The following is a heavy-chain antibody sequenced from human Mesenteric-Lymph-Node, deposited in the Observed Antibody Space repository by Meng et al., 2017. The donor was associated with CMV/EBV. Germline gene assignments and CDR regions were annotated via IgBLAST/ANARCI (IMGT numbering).Heavy chain of an antibody. Sequence: GESLKISCAASGFTFSTYSMNWVRQAPGKGLEWVSVVSSGDVTKYYADSVKGRFTISKDNLNNTLSLQMNSLRAEDTAVYYCTRLGEVRGVYVSHWGQGTLVTVSS. CDR3: TRLGEVRGVYVSH. D-gene: IGHD3-10*01. J-gene: IGHJ4*02. CDR2: VSSGDVTK. CDR1: GFTFSTYS. V-gene: IGHV3-23*01.